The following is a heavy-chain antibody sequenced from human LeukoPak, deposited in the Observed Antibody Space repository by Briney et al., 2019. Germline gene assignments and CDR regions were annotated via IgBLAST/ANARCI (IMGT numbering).Heavy chain of an antibody. J-gene: IGHJ4*02. CDR1: GGSISSNSYY. CDR3: ARANWGWGRFDY. Sequence: PSETLSLTCAVSGGSISSNSYYWGWIRQPPGKGLEWIGSIYYSGSTYYNPSLKSRVTISVDTSKNQFSLKLSSVTAADTAVYYCARANWGWGRFDYWGQGTLVTVSS. D-gene: IGHD7-27*01. CDR2: IYYSGST. V-gene: IGHV4-39*01.